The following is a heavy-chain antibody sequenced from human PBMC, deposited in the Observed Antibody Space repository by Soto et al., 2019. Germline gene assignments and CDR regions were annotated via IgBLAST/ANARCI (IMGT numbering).Heavy chain of an antibody. J-gene: IGHJ4*02. Sequence: SETLSLTCTVSGGSISSGDYYWSWIRQPPGKGLEWIGYIYYSGSTYYNPSLKSRVTISVDTSKNQFSLKLSSVTAADTAVYYCARDPPPTNWNYDSLSYWGQGTLVTVSS. D-gene: IGHD1-7*01. V-gene: IGHV4-30-4*01. CDR3: ARDPPPTNWNYDSLSY. CDR2: IYYSGST. CDR1: GGSISSGDYY.